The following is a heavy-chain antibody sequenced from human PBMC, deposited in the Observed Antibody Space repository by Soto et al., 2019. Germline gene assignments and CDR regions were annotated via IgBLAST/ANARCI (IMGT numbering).Heavy chain of an antibody. CDR3: AREVPYGYSRFDY. J-gene: IGHJ4*02. CDR2: VNAGNDNT. CDR1: GYTFTNNV. D-gene: IGHD5-18*01. V-gene: IGHV1-3*01. Sequence: QVHLVQSGAEVKKPGASVKVSCKTSGYTFTNNVIHWVRQAPGQRLEWMGWVNAGNDNTKWSREFQGRLTLTKATSATTAYMELSSLTSEDAAIYFCAREVPYGYSRFDYWGQGTLVTVSS.